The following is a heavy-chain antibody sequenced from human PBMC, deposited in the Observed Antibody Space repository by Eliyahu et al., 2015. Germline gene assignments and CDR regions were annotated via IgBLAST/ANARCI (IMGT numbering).Heavy chain of an antibody. CDR1: GGSISSSSYY. V-gene: IGHV4-39*01. D-gene: IGHD6-6*01. Sequence: QLQLQESGPGLVKPSETLSLTCTVSGGSISSSSYYWGWXRQPPGKGLEWIGSIYYSGSTYYNPSLKSRVTISVDTSKNQFSLKLSSVTAADTAVYYCARSTSSSRTPNWFDPWGQGTLVTVSS. CDR3: ARSTSSSRTPNWFDP. J-gene: IGHJ5*02. CDR2: IYYSGST.